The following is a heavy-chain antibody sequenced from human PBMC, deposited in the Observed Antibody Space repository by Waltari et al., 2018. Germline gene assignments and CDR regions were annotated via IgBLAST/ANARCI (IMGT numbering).Heavy chain of an antibody. CDR1: GGSFSGYY. D-gene: IGHD4-4*01. CDR3: AREGYSNYEGYFDY. J-gene: IGHJ4*02. Sequence: QVQLQESGPGLVKPSETLSLTCAVSGGSFSGYYWGWIRQPPGKGLEWIGYISGSSGSTDYNPSLTSRVTISRDTSKNQFSLKLSSVTAADTAVYYCAREGYSNYEGYFDYWGQGVLVTVSS. V-gene: IGHV4-59*12. CDR2: ISGSSGST.